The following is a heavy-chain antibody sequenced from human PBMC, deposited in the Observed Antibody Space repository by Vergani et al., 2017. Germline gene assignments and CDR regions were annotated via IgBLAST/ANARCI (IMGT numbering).Heavy chain of an antibody. CDR3: AKNAVGASNWFDP. D-gene: IGHD1-26*01. CDR1: GFTFSSYG. V-gene: IGHV3-30*18. CDR2: ISYDGSNK. J-gene: IGHJ5*02. Sequence: VQLVESGGGVVKPGRSLRLSCAASGFTFSSYGMHWVRQAPGKGLEWVAVISYDGSNKYYADSVKGRFTISRDNSKNTLYLQMNSLRAEDTAVYYCAKNAVGASNWFDPWGQGTLVTVSS.